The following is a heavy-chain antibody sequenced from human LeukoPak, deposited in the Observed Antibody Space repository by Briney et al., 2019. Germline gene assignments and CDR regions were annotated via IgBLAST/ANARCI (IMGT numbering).Heavy chain of an antibody. CDR3: AKGEYSESPGLDY. J-gene: IGHJ4*02. Sequence: GGSLRLSCAASGFPFSSYGLHWVRQAPGKGLEWLAFIRYDGSDKYYGDSVKGRFTISRDNSKNIVFLQMSSLRAEDTAVYYCAKGEYSESPGLDYWGQGTHVTVSS. CDR2: IRYDGSDK. D-gene: IGHD5-12*01. V-gene: IGHV3-30*02. CDR1: GFPFSSYG.